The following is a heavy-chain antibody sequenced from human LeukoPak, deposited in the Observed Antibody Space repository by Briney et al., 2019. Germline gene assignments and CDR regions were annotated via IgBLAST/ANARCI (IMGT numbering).Heavy chain of an antibody. V-gene: IGHV3-30*18. Sequence: GRSLRLSCAASGFTFSSYGMHWVRQAPGKGLEWVAVISYDGSNKYYADSVKGRFTISRNNSKNTLYLQMNSLRAEDTAVYYCAKDRDIAMFTYANYWGQGTLVTVSS. J-gene: IGHJ4*02. CDR3: AKDRDIAMFTYANY. CDR1: GFTFSSYG. D-gene: IGHD5-18*01. CDR2: ISYDGSNK.